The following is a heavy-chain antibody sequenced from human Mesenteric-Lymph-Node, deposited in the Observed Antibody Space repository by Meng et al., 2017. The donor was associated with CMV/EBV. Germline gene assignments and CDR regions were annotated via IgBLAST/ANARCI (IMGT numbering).Heavy chain of an antibody. D-gene: IGHD4-17*01. J-gene: IGHJ4*02. CDR1: GFTFSSYE. CDR3: ARDGNGDYSWFDY. CDR2: ISSSGGTI. V-gene: IGHV3-48*03. Sequence: GGSLRLSCAASGFTFSSYEMNWVRQAPGKGLEWVSYISSSGGTIYYPDSVKGRFTISRDNAKNSLCLQMNSLRAEDTAVYYCARDGNGDYSWFDYWGQGTLVTVSS.